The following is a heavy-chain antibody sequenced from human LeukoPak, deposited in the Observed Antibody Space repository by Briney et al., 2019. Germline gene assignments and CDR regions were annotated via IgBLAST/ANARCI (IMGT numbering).Heavy chain of an antibody. Sequence: GGSLRLSCAASGFTFSSYWMHWVRQAPGKGLEWVSAISGSGGSTYYADSVKGRFTISRDNSKNTLYLQMNSLRAEDTAVYYCAKGWVRTPFDYWGQGTLVTVSS. V-gene: IGHV3-23*01. CDR1: GFTFSSYW. J-gene: IGHJ4*02. CDR2: ISGSGGST. CDR3: AKGWVRTPFDY. D-gene: IGHD3-16*01.